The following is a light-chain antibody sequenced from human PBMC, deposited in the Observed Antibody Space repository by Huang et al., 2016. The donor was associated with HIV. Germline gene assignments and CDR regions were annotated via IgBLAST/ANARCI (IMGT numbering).Light chain of an antibody. Sequence: DIVMTQSPDSLAVSLGEMATINCKSSQSVFFSSTNKNHLAWYQQKPGQPPRLLIYWASTRESGVPDRFSGSGSETDFTLTINSLQAEDVAVYHCQQYADIPTFGGGTKVEIK. CDR1: QSVFFSSTNKNH. CDR2: WAS. V-gene: IGKV4-1*01. J-gene: IGKJ4*01. CDR3: QQYADIPT.